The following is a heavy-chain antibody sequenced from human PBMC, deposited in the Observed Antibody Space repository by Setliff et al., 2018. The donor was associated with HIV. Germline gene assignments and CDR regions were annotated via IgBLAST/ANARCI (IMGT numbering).Heavy chain of an antibody. D-gene: IGHD3-22*01. V-gene: IGHV4-34*01. CDR3: ARGPYYYDSSGYYR. CDR1: GGSFSGYY. Sequence: PSETLSLTCAVYGGSFSGYYWSWIRQPPGKGLEWIGEINHSGSTNYNPSLESRVTISVDTSKNQFSLKLSSVTAADTAVYYCARGPYYYDSSGYYRWGQGTLVTVSS. CDR2: INHSGST. J-gene: IGHJ4*02.